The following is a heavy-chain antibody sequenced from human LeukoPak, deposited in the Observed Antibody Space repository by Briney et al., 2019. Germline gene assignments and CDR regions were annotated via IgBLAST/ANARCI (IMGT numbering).Heavy chain of an antibody. CDR3: ARVARCTSCFDVDY. Sequence: PSETLSHTCIVTGYSNISAYYRGWIRQPPGQGLERIGSFFLKGSTYYNPSLKSRVTISVDTSKNQFSLTLSSVTAADTAVYYCARVARCTSCFDVDYWGQGTLVTVSS. J-gene: IGHJ4*02. CDR1: GYSNISAYY. D-gene: IGHD2-2*01. V-gene: IGHV4-38-2*02. CDR2: FFLKGST.